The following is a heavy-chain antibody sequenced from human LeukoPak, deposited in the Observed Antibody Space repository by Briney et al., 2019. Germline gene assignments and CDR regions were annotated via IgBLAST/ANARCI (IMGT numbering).Heavy chain of an antibody. J-gene: IGHJ4*02. D-gene: IGHD2-2*01. V-gene: IGHV3-64*01. CDR3: ARWSSTSCYDY. CDR2: ISTDGGSP. Sequence: GGSLRLSCAASGFTFSSYAMHWVRQAPGKGLEYVSAISTDGGSPYYANSVKGRFTISRDNSKNTLYLQMGSLRAEDMAVYYCARWSSTSCYDYWGQGTLVTVSS. CDR1: GFTFSSYA.